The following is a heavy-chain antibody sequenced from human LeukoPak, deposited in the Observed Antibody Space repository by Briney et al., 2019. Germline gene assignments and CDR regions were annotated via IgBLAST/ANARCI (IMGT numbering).Heavy chain of an antibody. D-gene: IGHD6-6*01. Sequence: GGSLRLSCAASGFTFNNYGMHWVRQAPGKGLEWVAFIRYNGNNQYYADSVKGRFTISRDNSKNTLYLQMNSLKGDDTAVYYCAKDRRYFDYWGQGTLVTVSS. V-gene: IGHV3-30*02. CDR1: GFTFNNYG. J-gene: IGHJ4*02. CDR3: AKDRRYFDY. CDR2: IRYNGNNQ.